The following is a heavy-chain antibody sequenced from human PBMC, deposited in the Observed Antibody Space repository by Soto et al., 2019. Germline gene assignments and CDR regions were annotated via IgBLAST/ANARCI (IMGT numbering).Heavy chain of an antibody. J-gene: IGHJ4*02. Sequence: GGSLRLSCAASGFTFSSYWMSWVRQAPGRGLEWVANIKQDGEAKYYVDSVKGRFTISRDNAKNSLYLQMNSLRAEDTAVYYCATSAAAPGNYWGQGTLVTVSS. D-gene: IGHD6-13*01. V-gene: IGHV3-7*01. CDR2: IKQDGEAK. CDR3: ATSAAAPGNY. CDR1: GFTFSSYW.